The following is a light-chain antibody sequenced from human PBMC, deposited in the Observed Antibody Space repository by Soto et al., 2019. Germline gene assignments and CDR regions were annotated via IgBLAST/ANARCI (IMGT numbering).Light chain of an antibody. V-gene: IGKV3-15*01. CDR2: GAS. J-gene: IGKJ4*01. CDR1: QSVSSN. CDR3: QQYNNWPLT. Sequence: EIVMTQSPATLSVSPGERATLSCRASQSVSSNLAWYQQKPGQGPRLLIYGASTRATGIPATFSGSGSGTEFTLTISSLQSEDFAVYYCQQYNNWPLTFGGGTKVEIK.